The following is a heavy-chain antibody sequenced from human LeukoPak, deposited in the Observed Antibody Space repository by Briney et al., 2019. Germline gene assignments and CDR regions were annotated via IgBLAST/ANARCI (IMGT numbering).Heavy chain of an antibody. CDR2: IWLDGTYT. Sequence: GRSLRLSCAASGFTFANYAMHWVRQAPGKGLEWVAVIWLDGTYTYYSDSVKGRFTISSDNSKNTLYLQMNNLRAEDTAVYYCAKDHDSSGWVDYWGQGTLVTVSP. J-gene: IGHJ4*02. V-gene: IGHV3-33*06. CDR3: AKDHDSSGWVDY. CDR1: GFTFANYA. D-gene: IGHD6-19*01.